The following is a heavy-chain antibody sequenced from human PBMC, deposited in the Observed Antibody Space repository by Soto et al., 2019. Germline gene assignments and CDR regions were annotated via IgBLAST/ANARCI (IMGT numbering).Heavy chain of an antibody. V-gene: IGHV2-70*04. CDR1: GFSLRSSGMR. J-gene: IGHJ3*02. Sequence: SGPTLVNPTQTLKLTCTLSGFSLRSSGMRVSWIRQPPGKALEWLARIDWEDDKFYSTSLKTRLTISKDTSKNQVVLIMTNMDPVDTATYYCAREQRETTVTTWAFDGFDIWGKGTMVTVSS. CDR3: AREQRETTVTTWAFDGFDI. D-gene: IGHD4-4*01. CDR2: IDWEDDK.